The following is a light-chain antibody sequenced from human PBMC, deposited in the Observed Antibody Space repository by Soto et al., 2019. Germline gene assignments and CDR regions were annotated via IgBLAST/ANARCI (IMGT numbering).Light chain of an antibody. V-gene: IGLV2-8*01. CDR1: SSDVGGYNY. CDR3: RSYPGSSNYV. CDR2: EVS. J-gene: IGLJ1*01. Sequence: QSALTQPPSASGSPGQSVTISCTGTSSDVGGYNYVSWYQQHPGKAPKLMIYEVSKRPSGVPDRFSGSKSGNTASLTVSGLQAQDEADYYCRSYPGSSNYVFGTGTKLTVL.